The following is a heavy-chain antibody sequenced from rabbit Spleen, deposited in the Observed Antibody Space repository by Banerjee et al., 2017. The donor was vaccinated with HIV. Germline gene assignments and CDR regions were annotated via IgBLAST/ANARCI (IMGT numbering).Heavy chain of an antibody. J-gene: IGHJ4*01. D-gene: IGHD1-1*01. CDR2: IWGGANGAT. V-gene: IGHV1S45*01. Sequence: QEQLEESGGGLVKPEGSLALTCTASGFSFSSSYWMCWARQAPGKGLEWIACIWGGANGATYYASWAKGRFTIPKTSSTTVTLQMTSLTAADTATYFCARGVVGNGNYIYDIGWWGPGTLVTVS. CDR1: GFSFSSSYW. CDR3: ARGVVGNGNYIYDIGW.